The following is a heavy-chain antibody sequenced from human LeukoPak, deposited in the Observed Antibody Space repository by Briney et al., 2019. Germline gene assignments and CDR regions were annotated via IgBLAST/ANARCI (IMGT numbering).Heavy chain of an antibody. CDR3: ARDRRGAHPID. Sequence: SETLSLTCTVSGDSISHYYWNWIRQPPGKGLEWVGFIYNSGSTNYNPSLKSRVTISAYASKNQFSPRLKSVSAADTAVYYCARDRRGAHPIDWGQGTLVTVSS. CDR1: GDSISHYY. D-gene: IGHD2-15*01. CDR2: IYNSGST. V-gene: IGHV4-59*01. J-gene: IGHJ4*02.